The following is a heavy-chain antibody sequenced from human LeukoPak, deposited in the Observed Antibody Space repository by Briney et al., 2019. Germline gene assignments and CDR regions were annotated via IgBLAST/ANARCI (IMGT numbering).Heavy chain of an antibody. CDR3: ARDRGWGSSGYVDY. J-gene: IGHJ4*02. Sequence: ASVKVSCKASGYTFTSYGISWVRQAPGQGLEWMGWISAYNGNTNYAQKLKGRVTMTTDTSTSTAYMELRSLRSDDTAVYYCARDRGWGSSGYVDYWGQGTLVTVSS. V-gene: IGHV1-18*01. CDR2: ISAYNGNT. D-gene: IGHD3-22*01. CDR1: GYTFTSYG.